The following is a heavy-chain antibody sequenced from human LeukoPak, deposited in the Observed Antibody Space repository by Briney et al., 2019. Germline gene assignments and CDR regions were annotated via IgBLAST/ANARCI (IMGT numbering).Heavy chain of an antibody. D-gene: IGHD4-23*01. Sequence: SETLSLTCTVSGGSLSSYYWTWVRQPAGAGLEWIGRISTSGSTNYNPSLRSRVTMSVDTSKNQFSLKLISVTAADTAVYYCARDPFYGGNSYFDYWGQGTLVTVSS. CDR2: ISTSGST. CDR3: ARDPFYGGNSYFDY. V-gene: IGHV4-4*07. J-gene: IGHJ4*02. CDR1: GGSLSSYY.